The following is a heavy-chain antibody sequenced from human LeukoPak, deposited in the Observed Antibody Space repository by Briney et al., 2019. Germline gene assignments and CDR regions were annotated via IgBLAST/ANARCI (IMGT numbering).Heavy chain of an antibody. Sequence: MPSQTLSLTCTVSGGSISSGRFYWSWIRQTAGKGLEWIGRIYPSGDSQYSPSFRSRATISLDTRNQFSLKLSSVTAADTAVYFCARGYDRNGYQSRGFDYWGQGALVNVSS. CDR1: GGSISSGRFY. CDR3: ARGYDRNGYQSRGFDY. D-gene: IGHD3-22*01. V-gene: IGHV4-61*02. CDR2: IYPSGDS. J-gene: IGHJ4*02.